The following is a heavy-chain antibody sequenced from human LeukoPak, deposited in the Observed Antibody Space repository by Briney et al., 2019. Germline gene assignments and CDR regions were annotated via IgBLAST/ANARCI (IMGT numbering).Heavy chain of an antibody. D-gene: IGHD6-19*01. Sequence: SVKVSCKASGGTFSSYAISWVRQAPGQGLEWMGGIIPIFGTANYAQKFQGRVTITADESTSTAYMELSSLRSEDTAVYYCARTAYSSGWSPRTVFDFWGQGTLVTVSS. CDR2: IIPIFGTA. V-gene: IGHV1-69*13. CDR1: GGTFSSYA. J-gene: IGHJ4*02. CDR3: ARTAYSSGWSPRTVFDF.